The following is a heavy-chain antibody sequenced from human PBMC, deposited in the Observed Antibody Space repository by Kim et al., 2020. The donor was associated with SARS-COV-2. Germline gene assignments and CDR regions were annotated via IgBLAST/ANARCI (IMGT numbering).Heavy chain of an antibody. V-gene: IGHV4-34*01. CDR1: GGSFSGYY. D-gene: IGHD3-22*01. CDR3: ARGGRYYYDSSGYYPRYYYYYYGMDV. CDR2: INHSGST. Sequence: SETLSLTCAVYGGSFSGYYWSWIRQPPGKGLEWIGEINHSGSTNYNPSLKSRVTISVDTSKNQFSLKLSSVTAADTAVYYCARGGRYYYDSSGYYPRYYYYYYGMDVWGQGTTVTVSS. J-gene: IGHJ6*02.